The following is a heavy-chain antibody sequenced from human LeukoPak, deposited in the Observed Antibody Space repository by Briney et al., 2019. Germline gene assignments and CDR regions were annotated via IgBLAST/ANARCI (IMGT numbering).Heavy chain of an antibody. D-gene: IGHD1-26*01. Sequence: PSETLSLTCTVSSGSISSYHWSWIRQPAGKGLEWIGRIYTSGSTNYNPSLKSRVTMSVDTSKNQFSLKLSSVTAADTAVYYCARGQAKWELLNYAFDIWGQGTMVTVSS. CDR2: IYTSGST. CDR1: SGSISSYH. V-gene: IGHV4-4*07. J-gene: IGHJ3*02. CDR3: ARGQAKWELLNYAFDI.